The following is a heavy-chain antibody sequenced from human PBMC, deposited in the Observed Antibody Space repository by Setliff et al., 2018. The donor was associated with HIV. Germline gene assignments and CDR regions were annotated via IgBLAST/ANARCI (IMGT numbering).Heavy chain of an antibody. CDR3: ARKYTGGPLDY. V-gene: IGHV1-18*01. CDR2: ISTYNGNT. CDR1: GCTFTSYG. D-gene: IGHD6-19*01. Sequence: ASVKVSCKASGCTFTSYGISWVRQAPGQGLEWMGWISTYNGNTHYAQKLQGRVTMTTDTSTSTAYMELRSLRSDDTAMYYCARKYTGGPLDYWGQGTLVTVSS. J-gene: IGHJ4*02.